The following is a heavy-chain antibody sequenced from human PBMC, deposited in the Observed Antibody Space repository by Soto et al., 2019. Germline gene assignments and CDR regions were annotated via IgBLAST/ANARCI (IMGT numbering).Heavy chain of an antibody. CDR1: SFTVSSNY. V-gene: IGHV3-53*01. CDR3: ARDGIAVAGTKGYYYYGMDV. D-gene: IGHD6-19*01. J-gene: IGHJ6*02. Sequence: GGSLSLSCAASSFTVSSNYMSWVRQAPGKGLEWASVIYSGGSTYYADSVKGRFTISRDNSKNTLYLQMNSLRAEDTAVYYCARDGIAVAGTKGYYYYGMDVWGQGTTVTVSS. CDR2: IYSGGST.